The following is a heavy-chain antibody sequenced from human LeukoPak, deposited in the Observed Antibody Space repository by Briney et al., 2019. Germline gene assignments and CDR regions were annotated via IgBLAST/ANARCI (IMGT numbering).Heavy chain of an antibody. CDR2: ISKHSAST. D-gene: IGHD2-8*02. Sequence: GGSLRLSCAASGFTFTSYAMSWVRQAPGKGLEWVSAISKHSASTYYADSVKGRFTISRDHSNNTLYLQMNSLRAEDTGVYYCAYWGCSIAAPVLYYYYYMDVWGKGTTVIVSS. J-gene: IGHJ6*03. V-gene: IGHV3-23*01. CDR3: AYWGCSIAAPVLYYYYYMDV. CDR1: GFTFTSYA.